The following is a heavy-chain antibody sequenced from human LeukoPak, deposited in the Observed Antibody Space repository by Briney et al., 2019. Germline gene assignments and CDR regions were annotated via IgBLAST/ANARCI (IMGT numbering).Heavy chain of an antibody. CDR2: IYYSGST. D-gene: IGHD5-12*01. CDR1: GRYISSYY. J-gene: IGHJ5*02. V-gene: IGHV4-59*01. CDR3: ARAGMWLRFHWFDP. Sequence: SETLSITCTVPGRYISSYYWSWIRQPPGKGLEWIGYIYYSGSTNYNPSLKSRVTISVDTSKNQFSLKLSSVTAADTAVYYCARAGMWLRFHWFDPWGQGTLVSVSS.